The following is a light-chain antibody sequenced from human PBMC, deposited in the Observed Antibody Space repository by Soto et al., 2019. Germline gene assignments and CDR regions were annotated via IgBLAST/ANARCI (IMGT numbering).Light chain of an antibody. CDR2: GAS. CDR1: QSVSSSY. V-gene: IGKV3D-20*02. Sequence: EIVLTQSPGTLSLSPGERATLSCRASQSVSSSYLAWYQHQPGQAPTLLIYGASRRAPGIPDRFSGRGSGTDFTLTISGLEPEDFAVYYCQQRTNWPTFGQGTRLEIK. J-gene: IGKJ5*01. CDR3: QQRTNWPT.